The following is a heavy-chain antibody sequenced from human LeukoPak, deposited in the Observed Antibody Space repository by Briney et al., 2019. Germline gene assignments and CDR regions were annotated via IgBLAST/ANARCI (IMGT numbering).Heavy chain of an antibody. D-gene: IGHD3-10*02. J-gene: IGHJ4*02. V-gene: IGHV3-7*01. CDR2: ISEDGSNK. CDR1: GLTFRNYW. Sequence: AGGSLRLSCAASGLTFRNYWVSWIRQAPGKGLEWAAHISEDGSNKYYVDSVKGRFTISRDNAKNLLYLQMNSQRVEDTAVYYCVSWSGKYYVTSEIPANSWGQGTLVTVSS. CDR3: VSWSGKYYVTSEIPANS.